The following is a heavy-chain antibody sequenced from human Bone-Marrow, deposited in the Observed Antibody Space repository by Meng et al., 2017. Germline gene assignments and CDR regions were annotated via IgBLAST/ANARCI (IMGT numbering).Heavy chain of an antibody. Sequence: QVHLQQWSAGLLNPAETLSLTCAVYGGSSSGYYWSWIRQPPGKGLEWIGEINHSGSTNYNPSLKSRVTISVDTSKNQFSLKLSSVTAADTAVYYCARTRGYSYGYYGYWGQGTLVTVSS. D-gene: IGHD5-18*01. CDR1: GGSSSGYY. J-gene: IGHJ4*02. V-gene: IGHV4-34*01. CDR3: ARTRGYSYGYYGY. CDR2: INHSGST.